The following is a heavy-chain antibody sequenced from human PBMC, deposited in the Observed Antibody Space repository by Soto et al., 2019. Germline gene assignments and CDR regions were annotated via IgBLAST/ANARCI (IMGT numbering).Heavy chain of an antibody. Sequence: PGGSLRLSCAASGFTFSSYGMHWVRQAPGKGLEWVAVIWYDGSNKYYADSVKGRFTISRDNSKNTVYLQMNSLRTEDTAVYYCARDREVYAGDDGLDVWGQGTTVTVSS. V-gene: IGHV3-33*01. J-gene: IGHJ6*02. CDR3: ARDREVYAGDDGLDV. CDR1: GFTFSSYG. CDR2: IWYDGSNK. D-gene: IGHD2-8*01.